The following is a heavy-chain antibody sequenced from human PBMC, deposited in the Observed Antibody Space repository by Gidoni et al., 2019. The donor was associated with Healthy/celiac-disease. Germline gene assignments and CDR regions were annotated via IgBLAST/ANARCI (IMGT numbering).Heavy chain of an antibody. Sequence: EVQLLQSGGGLVQPGGSLSLSCAASGSTSSSYAMSWVRQAPGKGLEWVSAISGSGGSTYYADSVKGRFTISRDNSKNTLYLQMNSLRAEDTAVYYCVTSSVVPAVNVDFDYWGQGTLVTVSS. D-gene: IGHD2-2*01. CDR3: VTSSVVPAVNVDFDY. CDR2: ISGSGGST. CDR1: GSTSSSYA. V-gene: IGHV3-23*01. J-gene: IGHJ4*02.